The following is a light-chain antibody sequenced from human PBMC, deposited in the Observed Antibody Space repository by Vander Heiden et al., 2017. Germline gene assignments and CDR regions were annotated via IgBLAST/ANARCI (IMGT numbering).Light chain of an antibody. CDR1: QSVLFSSNNRNY. CDR3: QQHYSNILT. CDR2: WAS. J-gene: IGKJ4*01. V-gene: IGKV4-1*01. Sequence: DLVLPQPPASLPVSLGERATINCKSSQSVLFSSNNRNYLGWYQQKSGQPPKLLISWASTRESGVPDRFSGSGSATDFTLTISNLQAEDVAVYYCQQHYSNILTFGGGTKVEIK.